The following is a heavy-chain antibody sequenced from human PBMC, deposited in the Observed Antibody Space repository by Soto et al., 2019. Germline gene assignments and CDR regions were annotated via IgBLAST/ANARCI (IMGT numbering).Heavy chain of an antibody. CDR1: GFTFSSYA. J-gene: IGHJ4*02. V-gene: IGHV3-23*01. Sequence: PGGSLRLSCAASGFTFSSYAMSWVRQAPGKGLEWVSAISGSGGSTYYADSVKGRFTISRDNSKNTLYLQMNSLRAEDTAVYYCAKDLRDIVVVVAATRVPLDYWGQGTLVTVSS. CDR3: AKDLRDIVVVVAATRVPLDY. D-gene: IGHD2-15*01. CDR2: ISGSGGST.